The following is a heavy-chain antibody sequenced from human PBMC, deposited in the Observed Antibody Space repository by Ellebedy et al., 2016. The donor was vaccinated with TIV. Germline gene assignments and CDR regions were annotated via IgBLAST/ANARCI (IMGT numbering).Heavy chain of an antibody. D-gene: IGHD2-15*01. CDR2: IKEDGSEK. V-gene: IGHV3-7*01. J-gene: IGHJ4*02. CDR3: ARDFTRGIYCSRGSCYSSVFDY. CDR1: GFTFSTYW. Sequence: GESLKISXAASGFTFSTYWMSWVRQASGKGLEWVANIKEDGSEKSYVDSVKGRFTLSRDNAKNSLYLQMNSLRAEDTAVYYCARDFTRGIYCSRGSCYSSVFDYWGQGTQVTVSS.